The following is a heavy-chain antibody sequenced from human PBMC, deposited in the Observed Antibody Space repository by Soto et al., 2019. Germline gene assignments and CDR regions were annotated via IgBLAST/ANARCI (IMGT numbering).Heavy chain of an antibody. CDR2: ISYDGSNQ. Sequence: GGSLRLSCAASGFTFNIYGMHWVRQAPDKGLEWVALISYDGSNQYYADSVKGRFTISRDNSKNTLFLQMNSLRADDTAVYYCSKDQASGQGAFDSWGQGTLVTVAS. V-gene: IGHV3-30*18. J-gene: IGHJ4*02. CDR1: GFTFNIYG. CDR3: SKDQASGQGAFDS.